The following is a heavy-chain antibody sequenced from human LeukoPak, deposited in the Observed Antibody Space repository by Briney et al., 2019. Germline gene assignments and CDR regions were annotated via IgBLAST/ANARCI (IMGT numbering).Heavy chain of an antibody. V-gene: IGHV4-39*07. CDR1: GDSISSSNYY. Sequence: PSETLSLTCTVSGDSISSSNYYWGWIRQPPGKGLEWIGNINYSGFTYYNPSLKSRVTISVDTSKNQFSLKLSSVTAADTAVYYCARGAYCGGDCYIPGTWFDPWGQGTLVTVSS. J-gene: IGHJ5*02. CDR3: ARGAYCGGDCYIPGTWFDP. CDR2: INYSGFT. D-gene: IGHD2-21*02.